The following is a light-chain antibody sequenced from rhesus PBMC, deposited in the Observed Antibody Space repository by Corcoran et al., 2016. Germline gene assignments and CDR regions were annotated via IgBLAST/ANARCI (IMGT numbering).Light chain of an antibody. J-gene: IGLJ1*01. CDR1: SSDIGGYNY. Sequence: QAALTQPRSVSGSPGQSVTISCPGTSSDIGGYNYVSWYQQHPGTAPKLMIYEVSKRPSGVSDRFSGSKSGNTASLTISGLQAEDEADYYCCSYAGSYTYIFGAGTRLTVL. CDR2: EVS. V-gene: IGLV2-32*01. CDR3: CSYAGSYTYI.